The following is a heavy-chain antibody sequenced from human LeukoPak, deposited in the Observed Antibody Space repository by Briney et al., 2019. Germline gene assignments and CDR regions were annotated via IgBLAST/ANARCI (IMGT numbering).Heavy chain of an antibody. CDR1: GYTFTGYY. Sequence: ASVKVSCKASGYTFTGYYMHWVRQAPGQGLEWMGWINPKSGGTNYAQKFQGRVTMTRDTSISTAYMELSRLRSDDTAVYYCARSGSPGIAAAFFDYWGQGTLVTVSS. D-gene: IGHD6-13*01. V-gene: IGHV1-2*02. CDR2: INPKSGGT. J-gene: IGHJ4*02. CDR3: ARSGSPGIAAAFFDY.